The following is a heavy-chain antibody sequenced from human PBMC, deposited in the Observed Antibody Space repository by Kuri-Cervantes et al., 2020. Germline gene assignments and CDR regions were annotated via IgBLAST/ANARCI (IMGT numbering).Heavy chain of an antibody. D-gene: IGHD3-22*01. CDR1: GGSISSYY. Sequence: SETLSLTCTVSGGSISSYYWSWIRQPPGKGLEWIGYISYTGSTNYNPSLRSRVTISVDTSKNQFSLNLNSVTAADTAVYYCASKEYYYDSSGYYTNWYFDLWGRGTLVTVSS. J-gene: IGHJ2*01. CDR2: ISYTGST. CDR3: ASKEYYYDSSGYYTNWYFDL. V-gene: IGHV4-59*01.